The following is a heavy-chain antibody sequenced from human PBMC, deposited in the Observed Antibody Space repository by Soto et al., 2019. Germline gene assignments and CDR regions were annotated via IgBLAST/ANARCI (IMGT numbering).Heavy chain of an antibody. CDR1: GFTFSHYG. V-gene: IGHV3-33*01. J-gene: IGHJ4*02. CDR2: IWYDGSNK. Sequence: QVQLVESGGGVVQPGRSLRLSCAASGFTFSHYGMHWVRQAPGKGLEWVAVIWYDGSNKYYAESVKGRFTISRDNARNTLELQLNSLRAEDTAVYYCARKEGGYAPPDYWGQGTLVTVSS. D-gene: IGHD5-12*01. CDR3: ARKEGGYAPPDY.